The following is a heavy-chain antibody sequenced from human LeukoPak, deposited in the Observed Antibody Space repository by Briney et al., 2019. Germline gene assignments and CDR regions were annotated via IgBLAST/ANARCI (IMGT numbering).Heavy chain of an antibody. J-gene: IGHJ5*02. D-gene: IGHD2-2*01. CDR1: GGTFSSYA. CDR3: ARAVVPAAIRKSGGYNWFDP. CDR2: IIPIFGTA. V-gene: IGHV1-69*13. Sequence: SVKVSCKASGGTFSSYAISWVRQAPGQGLEWMGGIIPIFGTANYAQKFQGRVTITADESTSTAYMELSSLRSEDTAVYYCARAVVPAAIRKSGGYNWFDPWGQGTLVTVSS.